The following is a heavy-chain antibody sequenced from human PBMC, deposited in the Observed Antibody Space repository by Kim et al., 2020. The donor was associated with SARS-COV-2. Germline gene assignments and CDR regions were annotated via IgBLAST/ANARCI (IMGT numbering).Heavy chain of an antibody. J-gene: IGHJ4*02. V-gene: IGHV3-21*01. D-gene: IGHD6-13*01. CDR2: ISSSSSYI. Sequence: GGSLRLSCAASGFTFSSYSMNWVRQAPGKGLEWVSSISSSSSYIYYADSVKGRFTISRDNAKNSLYLQMNSLRAEDTAVYYCARVKAAAGTLLDYWGQGTLVTVSS. CDR1: GFTFSSYS. CDR3: ARVKAAAGTLLDY.